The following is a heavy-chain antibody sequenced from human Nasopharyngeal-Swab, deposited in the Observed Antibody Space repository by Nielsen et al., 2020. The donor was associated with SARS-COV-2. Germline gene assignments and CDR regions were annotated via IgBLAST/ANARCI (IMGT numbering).Heavy chain of an antibody. CDR2: INHSGST. V-gene: IGHV4-34*01. D-gene: IGHD5-18*01. CDR3: ASSDTAMGGAFDI. Sequence: SETLSLTCAVYGGSFSGYYWSWIRQPPGKGLEWIGEINHSGSTNYNPSLKSRVTISVDTSKNQFSLKLSSVTAADTAVYYCASSDTAMGGAFDIWGQGTMVTVSS. CDR1: GGSFSGYY. J-gene: IGHJ3*02.